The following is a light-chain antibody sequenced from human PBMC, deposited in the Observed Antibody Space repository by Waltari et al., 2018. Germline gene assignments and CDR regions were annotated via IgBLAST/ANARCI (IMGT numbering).Light chain of an antibody. CDR1: SYGVGGYNS. CDR3: SSQSSNDVVL. CDR2: DVS. J-gene: IGLJ2*01. V-gene: IGLV2-14*01. Sequence: QSALTHPASVSGSPGPSVTPLCAVTSYGVGGYNSVSWSQEHPGQAPSVIIYDVSARPSGVSDRFSGSKSGNTPSQTISGLQAENEADYYCSSQSSNDVVLFGGGTKLTVL.